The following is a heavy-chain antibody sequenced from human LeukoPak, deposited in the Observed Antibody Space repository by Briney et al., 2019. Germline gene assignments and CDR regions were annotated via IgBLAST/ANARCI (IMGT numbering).Heavy chain of an antibody. Sequence: SETLSLTCRVPGGAISSYYSSWFRQPAGKGLEWIGRIYTSGSTNYNPSLKSRVTMSVDTSKNQFSLKLSSVTAADTAVYYCARGRNYYDSSGNFDYWGQGTLVTVSS. J-gene: IGHJ4*02. CDR2: IYTSGST. CDR3: ARGRNYYDSSGNFDY. CDR1: GGAISSYY. D-gene: IGHD3-22*01. V-gene: IGHV4-4*07.